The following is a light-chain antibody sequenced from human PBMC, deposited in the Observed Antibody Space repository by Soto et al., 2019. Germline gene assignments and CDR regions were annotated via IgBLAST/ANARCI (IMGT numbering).Light chain of an antibody. J-gene: IGKJ5*01. CDR2: GAS. CDR1: QSLSSN. V-gene: IGKV3-15*01. CDR3: QQYHNWPLA. Sequence: EIGFTQSPLTLFLYPVEIVTLSCRASQSLSSNLAWYQQKPGQAPRLLIYGASTRASDIPARFSGSGSGTEFTLTISSLQSEDFAVYFCQQYHNWPLAFGQGTRLEI.